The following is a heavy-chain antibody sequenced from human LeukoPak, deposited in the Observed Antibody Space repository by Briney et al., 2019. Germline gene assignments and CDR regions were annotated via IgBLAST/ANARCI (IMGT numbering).Heavy chain of an antibody. Sequence: PGRSLRLSCAASGFTFSSYGMHWVRQASGKGLEWVAVIWYDGSNKYYADSVKGRFTISRDNSKNTLYLQMNSLRAEDTAVYYCARDWCSSTSCYFYYYGMDVWGQGTTVTVSS. D-gene: IGHD2-2*01. J-gene: IGHJ6*02. V-gene: IGHV3-33*01. CDR2: IWYDGSNK. CDR1: GFTFSSYG. CDR3: ARDWCSSTSCYFYYYGMDV.